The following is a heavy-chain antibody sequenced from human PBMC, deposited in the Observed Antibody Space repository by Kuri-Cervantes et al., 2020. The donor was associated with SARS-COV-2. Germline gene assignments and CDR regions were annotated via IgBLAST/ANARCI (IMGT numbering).Heavy chain of an antibody. CDR1: GFTFSDYS. CDR3: ARERYYSGHYGMDV. J-gene: IGHJ6*02. CDR2: IGSSSSII. D-gene: IGHD3-10*01. V-gene: IGHV3-48*01. Sequence: GGSLKISCAASGFTFSDYSMNWVRQAPGKGLEWVSYIGSSSSIIYYADSMKGRFTISRDNAKNSLSLQMNSLRAEDTAVYYCARERYYSGHYGMDVWGQGTTVTVSS.